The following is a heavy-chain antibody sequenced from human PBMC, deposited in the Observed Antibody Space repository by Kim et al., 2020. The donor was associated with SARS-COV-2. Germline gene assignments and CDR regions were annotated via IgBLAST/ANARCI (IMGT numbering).Heavy chain of an antibody. Sequence: GGSLRLSCAASGFTFNNFAMSWVRQAPGKGLEWVSSISGSGGRTYYADSVKGRFTISRDKPKNTLYLQMNSLRADDTAVYYCAKDYMVDTAMVVYYYGLDVWGQGTTVTVSS. CDR1: GFTFNNFA. CDR2: ISGSGGRT. V-gene: IGHV3-23*01. CDR3: AKDYMVDTAMVVYYYGLDV. D-gene: IGHD5-18*01. J-gene: IGHJ6*02.